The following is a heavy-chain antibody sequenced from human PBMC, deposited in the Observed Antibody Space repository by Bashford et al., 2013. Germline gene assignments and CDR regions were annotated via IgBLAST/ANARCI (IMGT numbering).Heavy chain of an antibody. D-gene: IGHD3-10*01. CDR2: IWYDGSNK. CDR3: ARDGTNYYGSGSQDY. J-gene: IGHJ4*02. CDR1: GFTFSSYG. Sequence: GGSLRLSCAASGFTFSSYGMHWVRQAPGKGLEWVAVIWYDGSNKYYADSVKGRFTISRDNSKNTLYLQMNSLRAEDTAVYYCARDGTNYYGSGSQDYWGQGTLVTVSS. V-gene: IGHV3-33*01.